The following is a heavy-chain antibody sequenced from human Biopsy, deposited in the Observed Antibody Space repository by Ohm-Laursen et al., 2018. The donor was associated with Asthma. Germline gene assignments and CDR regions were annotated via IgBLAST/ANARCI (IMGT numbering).Heavy chain of an antibody. CDR1: GFTFGSYG. D-gene: IGHD3-10*01. J-gene: IGHJ4*02. CDR3: GRERSYMVDY. Sequence: SLRLSCAASGFTFGSYGLHWVRQAPGKGLEWMADIWFDGSNKHYADSVKGRFTISRDNSKNTLYLQMNSLRAEDTALYYCGRERSYMVDYWGQGTLVIVSS. V-gene: IGHV3-33*01. CDR2: IWFDGSNK.